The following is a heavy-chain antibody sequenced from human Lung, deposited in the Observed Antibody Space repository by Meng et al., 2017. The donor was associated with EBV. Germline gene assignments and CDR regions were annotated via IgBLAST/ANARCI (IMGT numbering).Heavy chain of an antibody. CDR2: VYRSGST. CDR3: ARAKWGHSYGSEALYFDH. CDR1: SGSISSDTSS. V-gene: IGHV4-30-2*01. Sequence: QFQLHESRSGLVKPAHTLSLPCAVSSGSISSDTSSWNWIRQRPGKGLEWIGFVYRSGSTSYNPSLKSRVIISVDRSNNQFSLELNSVSAADTAVYYCARAKWGHSYGSEALYFDHWGPGTLVTVSS. D-gene: IGHD5-18*01. J-gene: IGHJ4*02.